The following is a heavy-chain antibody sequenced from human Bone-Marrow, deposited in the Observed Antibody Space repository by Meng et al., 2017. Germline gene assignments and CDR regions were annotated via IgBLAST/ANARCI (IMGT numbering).Heavy chain of an antibody. Sequence: GESLKISCAASGFTFSDYYMSWIRQAPGKGLEWVSYISSSGSTIYYADSVKGRFTISRDNAKNSLYLQMNSLRAEDTAVYYCARVEVGALRNNWFDPWGQGTLVTVSS. CDR1: GFTFSDYY. V-gene: IGHV3-11*01. J-gene: IGHJ5*02. CDR2: ISSSGSTI. CDR3: ARVEVGALRNNWFDP. D-gene: IGHD1-26*01.